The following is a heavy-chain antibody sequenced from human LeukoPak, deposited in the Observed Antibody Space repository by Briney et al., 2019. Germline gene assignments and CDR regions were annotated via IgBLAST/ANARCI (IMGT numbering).Heavy chain of an antibody. CDR1: GFTFSSYT. V-gene: IGHV3-21*01. D-gene: IGHD3-3*01. Sequence: GGSLRLSCAVSGFTFSSYTMIWDRQAPGKGLEWVSSISSGNHYIYYADSLKGRFTISRDNAKNSLYLQMNSLIAEDTAVYYCATYRQGGSGFVDYWGQGTLVTVSS. J-gene: IGHJ4*02. CDR2: ISSGNHYI. CDR3: ATYRQGGSGFVDY.